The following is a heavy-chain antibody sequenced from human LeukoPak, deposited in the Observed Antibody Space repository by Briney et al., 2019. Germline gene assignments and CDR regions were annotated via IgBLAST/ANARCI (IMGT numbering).Heavy chain of an antibody. J-gene: IGHJ6*03. CDR3: ARVRWLRSSLGYYYYYMDV. Sequence: ASVTVSCKASGGTFSSYAISWVRQAPGQGLEWMGGIIPIFGTANYAQKFQGRVTITTDESTSTAYMELSSLRSEDTAVYYCARVRWLRSSLGYYYYYMDVWGKGTTVTVSS. CDR2: IIPIFGTA. D-gene: IGHD5-12*01. CDR1: GGTFSSYA. V-gene: IGHV1-69*05.